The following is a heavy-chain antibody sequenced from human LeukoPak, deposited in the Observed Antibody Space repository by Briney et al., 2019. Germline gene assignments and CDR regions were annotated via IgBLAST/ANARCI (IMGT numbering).Heavy chain of an antibody. V-gene: IGHV3-21*01. CDR1: GFTLSRYA. CDR3: ARDDYGDYFFDF. CDR2: ISSRSTYM. D-gene: IGHD4-17*01. J-gene: IGHJ4*02. Sequence: GGSLRLSCAASGFTLSRYAMDWVRQAPGKGLEWVSSISSRSTYMYYADSVKGRFSISRDNAKNSLYLQLNSLRAEDTAMYYCARDDYGDYFFDFWGQGTLVTVSS.